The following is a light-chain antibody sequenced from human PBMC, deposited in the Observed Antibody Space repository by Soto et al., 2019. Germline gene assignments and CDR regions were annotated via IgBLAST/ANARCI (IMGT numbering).Light chain of an antibody. CDR1: QSVSSN. CDR3: QQYNNWPAHT. V-gene: IGKV3-15*01. J-gene: IGKJ4*01. Sequence: EIVMTQSPATLSVSPGERATLSCRASQSVSSNLAWYQQKPGQAPRLLIYGASTRATGIPVRFSGSGSGTEFTLTISSLQSEDFAVYYCQQYNNWPAHTFGGGTKVEIK. CDR2: GAS.